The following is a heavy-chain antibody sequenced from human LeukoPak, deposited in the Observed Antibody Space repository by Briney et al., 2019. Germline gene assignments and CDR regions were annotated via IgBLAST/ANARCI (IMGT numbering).Heavy chain of an antibody. CDR3: ATGVVISNRDAFDI. CDR1: GGSISSSSYY. CDR2: IYYSGST. V-gene: IGHV4-39*01. D-gene: IGHD3-3*01. J-gene: IGHJ3*02. Sequence: PSETLSLTCTVSGGSISSSSYYCGWIRQPPGKGLEWIGSIYYSGSTYYNPSLKSRVTISVDTSKNQFSLKLSSVTAADTAVYYCATGVVISNRDAFDIWGQGTMVTVSS.